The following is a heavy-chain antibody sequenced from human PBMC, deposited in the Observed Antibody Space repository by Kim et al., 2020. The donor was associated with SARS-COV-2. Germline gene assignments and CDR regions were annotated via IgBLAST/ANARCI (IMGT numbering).Heavy chain of an antibody. V-gene: IGHV3-48*04. CDR1: GFTFSSYS. CDR3: ARDHSSGWYRGAFDI. CDR2: ISSSSSTI. Sequence: GGSLRLSCAASGFTFSSYSMNWVRQAPGKGLEWVSYISSSSSTIYYADSVKGRFTISRDNAKNSLYLQMNSLRAEDTAVYYCARDHSSGWYRGAFDIWGQGTMVTVSS. J-gene: IGHJ3*02. D-gene: IGHD6-19*01.